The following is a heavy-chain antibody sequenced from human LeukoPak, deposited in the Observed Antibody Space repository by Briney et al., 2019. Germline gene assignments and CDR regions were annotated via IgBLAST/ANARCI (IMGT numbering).Heavy chain of an antibody. V-gene: IGHV3-30*18. Sequence: GGSLRLSCAASGFTFSTYGMHWVRQAPGKGLEWVAVILFDGNNKYYADSVRGRFTISRDNSKNTLYLQMNSLRDEDTAVYYCAKDAEHSSGWYPRNWGQGTLVIVSS. J-gene: IGHJ4*02. CDR1: GFTFSTYG. CDR2: ILFDGNNK. D-gene: IGHD6-13*01. CDR3: AKDAEHSSGWYPRN.